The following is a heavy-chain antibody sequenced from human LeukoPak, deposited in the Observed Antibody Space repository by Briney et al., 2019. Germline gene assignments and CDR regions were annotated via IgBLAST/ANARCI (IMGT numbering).Heavy chain of an antibody. J-gene: IGHJ4*02. CDR2: FTGSGGST. CDR1: GFTFSTSD. CDR3: ARSSINIVVVPAAMHPFDY. D-gene: IGHD2-2*01. V-gene: IGHV3-23*01. Sequence: GGSLRLSCAASGFTFSTSDVNWVRQAPGKGLEWVSGFTGSGGSTHYADSVKGRFTISMDKSKNTVHLQMNSLRAEDTAVYYCARSSINIVVVPAAMHPFDYWGQGTLVTVSS.